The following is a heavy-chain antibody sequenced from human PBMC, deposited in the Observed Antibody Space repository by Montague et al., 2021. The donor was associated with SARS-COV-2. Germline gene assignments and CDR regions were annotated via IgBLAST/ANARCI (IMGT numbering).Heavy chain of an antibody. CDR1: GFSLSTPNVG. D-gene: IGHD3-9*01. CDR2: IYSNDDK. Sequence: VKPTQTLTLTCTFSGFSLSTPNVGVGWIRQPPGKALEWLALIYSNDDKRYSPSLQSRLTITKDTPKNQVVLSLTNVDPVDTATYYCAHLIRYYDIFTGIPFDXWGQGTQATVSS. CDR3: AHLIRYYDIFTGIPFDX. J-gene: IGHJ4*02. V-gene: IGHV2-5*01.